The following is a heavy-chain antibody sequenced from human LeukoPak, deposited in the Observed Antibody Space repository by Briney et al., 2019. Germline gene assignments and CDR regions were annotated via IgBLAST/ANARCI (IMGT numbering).Heavy chain of an antibody. D-gene: IGHD2-2*01. CDR2: IKQDGSEK. CDR1: GFTFSSYW. Sequence: GGSLRLPCAASGFTFSSYWMSWVRQAPGKGLEWVANIKQDGSEKYYVDSVKGRFTISRDNAKNSLYLQMNSLRAEDTAVYYCASPDCSSTSCYVGAWDYWGQGTLVTVSS. J-gene: IGHJ4*02. V-gene: IGHV3-7*01. CDR3: ASPDCSSTSCYVGAWDY.